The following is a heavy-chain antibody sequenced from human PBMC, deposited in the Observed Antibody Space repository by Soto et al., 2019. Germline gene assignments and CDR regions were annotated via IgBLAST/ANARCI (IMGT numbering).Heavy chain of an antibody. J-gene: IGHJ6*03. V-gene: IGHV3-15*01. CDR1: GFTFSNAW. D-gene: IGHD2-15*01. CDR3: TTDGRYCSGGSCYSRSYYYYYYMDV. Sequence: PGGSLRLSCAASGFTFSNAWMSWVRQAPGKGLEWVGRIKSKTDGGTTDYAAPVKGRFTISRDDSKNTLYLQMNSLKTEDTAVYYCTTDGRYCSGGSCYSRSYYYYYYMDVWGKGTTVTVSS. CDR2: IKSKTDGGTT.